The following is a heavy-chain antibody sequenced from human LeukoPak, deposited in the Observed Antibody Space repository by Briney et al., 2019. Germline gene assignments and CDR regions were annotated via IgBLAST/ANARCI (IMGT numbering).Heavy chain of an antibody. D-gene: IGHD2/OR15-2a*01. CDR1: GFTFSIYA. CDR3: AKDVAEYPRGPFDF. Sequence: GGSLRLSCAASGFTFSIYAMNWVRQAPGKGLEWVSGISGGGRTRYYADSVKGRFTISRDNSKNLLFLQMNSLRAEDTAIYYCAKDVAEYPRGPFDFWGQGTLVTVSS. CDR2: ISGGGRTR. J-gene: IGHJ4*02. V-gene: IGHV3-23*01.